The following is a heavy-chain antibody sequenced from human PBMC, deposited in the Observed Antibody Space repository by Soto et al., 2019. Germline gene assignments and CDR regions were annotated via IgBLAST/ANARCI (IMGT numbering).Heavy chain of an antibody. Sequence: PSETLSLTCAVYGGSFSGYYWSWIRQPPGKGLEWIGRINYSGSTNYNPSLKSRVTISVDTSKNQFSLKLSSVTAADTAVYYCARHPQGYCSGGSCPPVDYWGQGTLVTVSS. J-gene: IGHJ4*02. CDR1: GGSFSGYY. CDR2: INYSGST. V-gene: IGHV4-34*01. D-gene: IGHD2-15*01. CDR3: ARHPQGYCSGGSCPPVDY.